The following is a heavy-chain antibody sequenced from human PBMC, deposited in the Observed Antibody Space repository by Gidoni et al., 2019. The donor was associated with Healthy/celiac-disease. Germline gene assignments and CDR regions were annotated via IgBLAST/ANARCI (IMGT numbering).Heavy chain of an antibody. V-gene: IGHV1-2*04. J-gene: IGHJ4*02. D-gene: IGHD3-22*01. Sequence: QVQLVQSGAAVKKPGASVKVSCKASGYTFPGYYMHWVRQAPGQGLEWMGWINPNSGGTNYAQKFQGWVTMTRDTSISTAYMELSRLRSDDTAVYYCARASHDYYDSSGYFIDYWGQGTLVTVSS. CDR2: INPNSGGT. CDR1: GYTFPGYY. CDR3: ARASHDYYDSSGYFIDY.